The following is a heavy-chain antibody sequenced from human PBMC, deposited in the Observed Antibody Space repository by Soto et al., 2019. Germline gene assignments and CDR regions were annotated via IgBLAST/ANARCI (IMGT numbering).Heavy chain of an antibody. Sequence: GGSLRLSCAASGFTFSSYGMHWVRQAPGKGLEWVAVISHDGSNKYYADSVKGRFTISRDNSKNTLYLQMNSLRAEDTAVYYCAKDVIQVTTTVDDYYYYYYMDVWGKGTTVTVSS. J-gene: IGHJ6*03. CDR3: AKDVIQVTTTVDDYYYYYYMDV. CDR1: GFTFSSYG. CDR2: ISHDGSNK. D-gene: IGHD2-21*02. V-gene: IGHV3-30*18.